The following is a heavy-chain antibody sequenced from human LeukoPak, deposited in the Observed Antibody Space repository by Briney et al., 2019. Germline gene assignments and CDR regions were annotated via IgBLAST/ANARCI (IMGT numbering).Heavy chain of an antibody. J-gene: IGHJ4*01. V-gene: IGHV4-59*02. CDR1: GGSVSPYY. D-gene: IGHD4-17*01. CDR3: TREVSTVTFDY. Sequence: PSETLSLTCTVSGGSVSPYYWTWIRQTPGKGLDWIGYIYYNGLTSYNPSLRSRVSLSVDTAKNQLSLKLTSMTAADTAVYYRTREVSTVTFDYWGHGTLVTVSS. CDR2: IYYNGLT.